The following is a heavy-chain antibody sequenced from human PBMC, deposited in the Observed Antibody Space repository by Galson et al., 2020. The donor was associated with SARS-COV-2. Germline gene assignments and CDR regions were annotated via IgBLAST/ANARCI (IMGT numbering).Heavy chain of an antibody. J-gene: IGHJ5*02. V-gene: IGHV4-34*01. Sequence: SETLSLTCAVYGGSFSGYYWSWIRQPPGKGLEWIGEINHSGSTNYNPSLKSRVTISVDTSKNQFSLKLSSVTAADTAVYYCARGRHSSSWYDPCGWFDPWGQGTLVTVSS. CDR2: INHSGST. D-gene: IGHD6-13*01. CDR1: GGSFSGYY. CDR3: ARGRHSSSWYDPCGWFDP.